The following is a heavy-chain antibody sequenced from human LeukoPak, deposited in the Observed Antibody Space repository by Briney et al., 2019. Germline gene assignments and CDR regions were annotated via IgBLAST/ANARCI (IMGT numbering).Heavy chain of an antibody. CDR3: ARTSGYCTSGSCYGNFDY. D-gene: IGHD2-15*01. V-gene: IGHV1-69*06. Sequence: SVKVSCKASGGTFSSYAISWVRQAPGQGLEWMGGIIPIFGTPNYAQKFQGRVTITADKSTSTAYMELSSLRSEDTAVYYCARTSGYCTSGSCYGNFDYWGQGTLATVSS. J-gene: IGHJ4*02. CDR2: IIPIFGTP. CDR1: GGTFSSYA.